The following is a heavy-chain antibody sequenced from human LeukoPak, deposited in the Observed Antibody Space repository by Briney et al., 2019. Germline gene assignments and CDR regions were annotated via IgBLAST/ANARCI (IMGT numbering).Heavy chain of an antibody. CDR3: ARGGDPYDFWSGYYNP. D-gene: IGHD3-3*01. V-gene: IGHV1-8*03. CDR1: GYTFTSYD. Sequence: ASVKVSCKASGYTFTSYDINWVRQATGQGLEWMGWMNPNSGNTGYAQKFQGRVTITRNTSISTAYMELSSLRSEDTAVYYCARGGDPYDFWSGYYNPWGQGTLVTVSS. CDR2: MNPNSGNT. J-gene: IGHJ5*02.